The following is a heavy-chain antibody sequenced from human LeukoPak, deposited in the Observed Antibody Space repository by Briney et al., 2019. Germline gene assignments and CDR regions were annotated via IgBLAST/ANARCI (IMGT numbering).Heavy chain of an antibody. D-gene: IGHD3-22*01. CDR3: ANIGSDSSGRYPVDY. CDR1: GYTFTSYY. Sequence: GASVKVSCKASGYTFTSYYMHWVRQAPGQGLEWMGIINPSGGSTSYAQKFQGRVTMTRDTSTSTVYMDLSSLRSEDTAVYYCANIGSDSSGRYPVDYWGQGTLATVSS. J-gene: IGHJ4*02. CDR2: INPSGGST. V-gene: IGHV1-46*01.